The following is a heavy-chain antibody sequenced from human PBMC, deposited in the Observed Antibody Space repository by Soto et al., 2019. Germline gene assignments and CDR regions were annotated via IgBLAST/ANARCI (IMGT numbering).Heavy chain of an antibody. V-gene: IGHV3-7*01. Sequence: EVQLVESGGGLVQPGGSLRLSCAASGFTFSSYWMSWVRQAPGKGLEWVANIKQDGSEKYYVDSVKGRFTISRDNAKNLLYLQMNSLRAEDTAVYYCARDMYDFWSGSPRQADVWGQGTTVTVSS. CDR1: GFTFSSYW. J-gene: IGHJ6*02. CDR2: IKQDGSEK. CDR3: ARDMYDFWSGSPRQADV. D-gene: IGHD3-3*01.